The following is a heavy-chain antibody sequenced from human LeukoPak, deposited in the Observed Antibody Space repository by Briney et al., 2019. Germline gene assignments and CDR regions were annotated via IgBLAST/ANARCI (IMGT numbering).Heavy chain of an antibody. CDR3: ARQHDYSISHSDY. D-gene: IGHD4-11*01. CDR2: IYPGDSDT. Sequence: GESLKISWQCSGYIFTSYWIGWVRQMPGKGLEWMGNIYPGDSDTRYSPSFQGQVTISADKSISTAYLQWSSLKASDTAMYFCARQHDYSISHSDYWGQGTLVTVSS. V-gene: IGHV5-51*01. CDR1: GYIFTSYW. J-gene: IGHJ4*02.